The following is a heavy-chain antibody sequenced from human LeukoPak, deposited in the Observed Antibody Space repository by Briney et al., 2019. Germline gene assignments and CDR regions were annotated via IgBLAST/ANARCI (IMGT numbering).Heavy chain of an antibody. Sequence: GSSVKVSCKASGGTFSSYAISGVRQAPGQGLEWMGGIIPIFGTANYAQKFQGRVTITTDESTSTAYMELSSLRSEDTAVYYCASSYGDYVNFDYWGQGTLVTVSS. J-gene: IGHJ4*02. CDR1: GGTFSSYA. CDR3: ASSYGDYVNFDY. CDR2: IIPIFGTA. D-gene: IGHD4-17*01. V-gene: IGHV1-69*05.